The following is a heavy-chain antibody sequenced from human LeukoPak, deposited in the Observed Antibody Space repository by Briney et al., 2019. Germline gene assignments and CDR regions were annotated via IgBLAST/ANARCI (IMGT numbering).Heavy chain of an antibody. D-gene: IGHD1-26*01. J-gene: IGHJ5*02. CDR2: ISGFTGAT. CDR1: GYTFTIYG. V-gene: IGHV1-18*01. CDR3: ARALPGAATAHNWFDP. Sequence: ASVKXSFKASGYTFTIYGMSWVRQAPGQRLEWMGWISGFTGATNYAQKFQGRLSMTIDTSTNTTYMDLRTVTSDDTAIYYCARALPGAATAHNWFDPWGQGTLVTVSS.